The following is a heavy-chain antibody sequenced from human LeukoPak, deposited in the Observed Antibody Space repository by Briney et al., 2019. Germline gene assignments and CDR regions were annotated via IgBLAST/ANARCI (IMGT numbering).Heavy chain of an antibody. J-gene: IGHJ4*02. Sequence: GGSLRLSCTASGFTFGDYAMSWVRQAPGKGLEWVGFIRSKAYGGTTEYAASVKGRFTISRDDSKSIAYLQMNSLKTEDTAVYYCTRESPFGVVIGGFDYWGQGTLVTVSS. CDR1: GFTFGDYA. V-gene: IGHV3-49*04. CDR2: IRSKAYGGTT. CDR3: TRESPFGVVIGGFDY. D-gene: IGHD3-3*01.